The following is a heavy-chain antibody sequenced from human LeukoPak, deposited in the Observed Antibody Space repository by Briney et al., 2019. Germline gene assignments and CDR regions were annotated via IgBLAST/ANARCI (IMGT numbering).Heavy chain of an antibody. CDR3: ARTSYGSGSYDY. V-gene: IGHV3-7*01. CDR2: VKQDGSEK. D-gene: IGHD3-10*01. CDR1: GFTFSSYW. Sequence: GGSLRLSCAASGFTFSSYWTSWVRQAPGKGLEGVAHVKQDGSEKYYVDSVKGRFTISRDNAKNSLYLQMNSLRAEDTAVYYCARTSYGSGSYDYWGQGTLVTVSS. J-gene: IGHJ4*02.